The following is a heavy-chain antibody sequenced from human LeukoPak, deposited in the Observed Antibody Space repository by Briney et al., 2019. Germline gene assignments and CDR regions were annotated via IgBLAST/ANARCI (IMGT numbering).Heavy chain of an antibody. CDR1: GYTFTDFY. CDR3: ARTLNYDFWSGYGLYWYFDL. Sequence: GASVKVSCKTSGYTFTDFYIHWVRQAPGQGLEWMGWSNPNNGGTNFAQKFQGRVTMTRDTSISTAYMELSGLRSDDTAVYYCARTLNYDFWSGYGLYWYFDLWGRGTLVTVSS. V-gene: IGHV1-2*02. D-gene: IGHD3-3*01. CDR2: SNPNNGGT. J-gene: IGHJ2*01.